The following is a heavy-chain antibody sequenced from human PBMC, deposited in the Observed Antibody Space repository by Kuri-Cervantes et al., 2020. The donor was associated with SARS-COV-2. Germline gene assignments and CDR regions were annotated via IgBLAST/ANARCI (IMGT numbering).Heavy chain of an antibody. D-gene: IGHD3-10*02. J-gene: IGHJ6*03. CDR2: IRGSGGST. Sequence: GGSLRLSCAAYGFTFSSYAMSWVRQAPGKGLEWVSAIRGSGGSTYYADSVKGRFTISRDNSKNTLYLQMNSLRAEDTAVYYCARATGCAGLCPYDYMDVWGKGTMVTVSS. CDR1: GFTFSSYA. V-gene: IGHV3-23*01. CDR3: ARATGCAGLCPYDYMDV.